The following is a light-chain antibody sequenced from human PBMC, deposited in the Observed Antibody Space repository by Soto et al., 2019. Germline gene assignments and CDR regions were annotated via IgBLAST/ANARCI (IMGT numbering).Light chain of an antibody. CDR2: DVS. CDR1: SSDVGGYNY. CDR3: SSYTSSSTLDV. Sequence: QSVLTQPASVSGSPGQSITISCTGTSSDVGGYNYVSWYQQHPDKAPKLMIYDVSNRPSGVSNRFSGSKSGNTASLTISGLQAEDEADYYCSSYTSSSTLDVFGTG. J-gene: IGLJ1*01. V-gene: IGLV2-14*01.